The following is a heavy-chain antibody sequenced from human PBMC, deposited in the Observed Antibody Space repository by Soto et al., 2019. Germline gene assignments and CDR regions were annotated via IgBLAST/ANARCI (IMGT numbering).Heavy chain of an antibody. D-gene: IGHD6-19*01. V-gene: IGHV3-30-3*01. J-gene: IGHJ4*02. CDR2: ISYDGSNK. Sequence: QVQLVESGGGVVQPGRSLRLSCAASGFTFSSYALHWVRQAPGKGLEWVAVISYDGSNKYYADSVKGRFTISRDNSKNRLYLQMTGLRAEDTAVYYCASDRDRGVRKVAGFTYCGQGTLVTVSS. CDR1: GFTFSSYA. CDR3: ASDRDRGVRKVAGFTY.